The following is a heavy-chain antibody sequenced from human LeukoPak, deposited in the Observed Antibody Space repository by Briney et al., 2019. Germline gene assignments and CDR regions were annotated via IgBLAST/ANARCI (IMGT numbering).Heavy chain of an antibody. D-gene: IGHD6-19*01. CDR2: IYYTGGT. CDR3: AKYGNSGWVIDN. CDR1: GGSIGSNY. Sequence: KPSETLSLTCTVSGGSIGSNYWTWIRQPPGKGLEYIGYIYYTGGTNYNPSLKSRVTISVDTSKNQFSLKLSSVTAADTAVYSCAKYGNSGWVIDNWGQGTLVTVSS. V-gene: IGHV4-59*08. J-gene: IGHJ4*02.